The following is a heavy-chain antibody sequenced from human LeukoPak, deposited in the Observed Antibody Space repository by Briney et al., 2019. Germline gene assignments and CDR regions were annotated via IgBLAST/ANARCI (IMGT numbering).Heavy chain of an antibody. CDR3: VRDVLFAVGDSFDI. V-gene: IGHV3-30*02. Sequence: GGSLRLSCTASGFTFSSNGMHWVRQAPGKGLEWVAFIMYDDSEKYYVESVKGRFTISRDNSKNTLYLQMNSLSAEDTAVYYCVRDVLFAVGDSFDIWGQGTMVTVS. J-gene: IGHJ3*02. CDR2: IMYDDSEK. CDR1: GFTFSSNG. D-gene: IGHD3-10*02.